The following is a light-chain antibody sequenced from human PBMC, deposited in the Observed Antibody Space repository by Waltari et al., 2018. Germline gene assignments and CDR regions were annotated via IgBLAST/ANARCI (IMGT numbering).Light chain of an antibody. V-gene: IGLV2-14*04. CDR1: SSDVGAYNF. J-gene: IGLJ3*02. CDR3: SSYTSSSTLWV. Sequence: PGQSITISCTGTSSDVGAYNFVSWYQQHPGKAPKLMIYDVSNRPSGVSNRFSGSKSGNTASLTISGLQAEDETDYYCSSYTSSSTLWVFGGGTKLTIL. CDR2: DVS.